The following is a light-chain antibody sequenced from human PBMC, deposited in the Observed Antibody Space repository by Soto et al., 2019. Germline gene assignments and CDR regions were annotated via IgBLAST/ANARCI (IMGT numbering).Light chain of an antibody. CDR1: QSISSW. V-gene: IGKV1-5*03. CDR2: KAS. CDR3: QQYNSYSRT. Sequence: IQRPQSPSTLSASVGDRVTITCLASQSISSWFAWYQQKPGKAPKLLIYKASSLESGVPSRFSGSGSGTEFTLTISSLQPDDFATYYCQQYNSYSRTFGPGTKVDI. J-gene: IGKJ3*01.